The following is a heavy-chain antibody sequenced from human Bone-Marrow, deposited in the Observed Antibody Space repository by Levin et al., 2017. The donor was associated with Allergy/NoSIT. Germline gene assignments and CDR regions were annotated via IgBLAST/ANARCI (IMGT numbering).Heavy chain of an antibody. J-gene: IGHJ6*03. Sequence: SQTLSLTCTVSGGSISSTNHFWGWIRQPPGKGLEWIGTIYYTGSTYQNPSLQSRITMSVDTSRNEFSLKVRSVTAADTAIYYCARQGSHYYMDIWGKGTTVTVSS. CDR1: GGSISSTNHF. CDR3: ARQGSHYYMDI. V-gene: IGHV4-39*01. D-gene: IGHD1-26*01. CDR2: IYYTGST.